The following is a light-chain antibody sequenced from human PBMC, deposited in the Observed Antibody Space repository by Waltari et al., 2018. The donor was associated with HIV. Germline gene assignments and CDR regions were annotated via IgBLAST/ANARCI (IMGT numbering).Light chain of an antibody. Sequence: QSALTQPPSASGSPGQSVTISCTATGSDVGSQNYVTWYQHHPGKSPKLIIYEVRKRPSGVPDRFSGSKSGNTASLTVSGLQAEDEADYYCSSYAGSYTYVFGTGTRLTVL. V-gene: IGLV2-8*01. CDR3: SSYAGSYTYV. J-gene: IGLJ1*01. CDR2: EVR. CDR1: GSDVGSQNY.